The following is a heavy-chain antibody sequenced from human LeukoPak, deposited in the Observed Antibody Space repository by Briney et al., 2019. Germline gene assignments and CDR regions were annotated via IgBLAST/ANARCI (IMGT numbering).Heavy chain of an antibody. Sequence: GGSLRLSCAASGFTVSSNYMSWVRQAPGKGLEWVSVIYSGGSTYYADSVKGRFTISRDNSKNTLYLQMNSLRAEDTAVYYCAKDQTRGGFTYYYGSGSPPWWGQGTLVTVSS. D-gene: IGHD3-10*01. CDR3: AKDQTRGGFTYYYGSGSPPW. CDR2: IYSGGST. V-gene: IGHV3-53*01. J-gene: IGHJ4*02. CDR1: GFTVSSNY.